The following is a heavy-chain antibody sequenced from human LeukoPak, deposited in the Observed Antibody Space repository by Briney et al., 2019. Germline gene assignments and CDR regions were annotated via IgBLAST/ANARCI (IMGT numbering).Heavy chain of an antibody. CDR2: INHSGST. Sequence: NPLETLSLTCAVYGGSFSGYYWSWIRQPPGKGLEWIGEINHSGSTNYNPSLKSRVTISVDTSKNQFSLKLSSVTAADTAVYYCARVNPYSSKFNWFDPWGQGTLVTVSS. J-gene: IGHJ5*02. CDR1: GGSFSGYY. V-gene: IGHV4-34*01. CDR3: ARVNPYSSKFNWFDP. D-gene: IGHD6-13*01.